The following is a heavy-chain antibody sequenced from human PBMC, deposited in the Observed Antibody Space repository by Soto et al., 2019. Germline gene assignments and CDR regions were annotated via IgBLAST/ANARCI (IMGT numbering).Heavy chain of an antibody. Sequence: PGGSLRLSSEASRFTFSTYAMSWVRQSPGKGLESVSGISDIGDRQYYADFVKGRFTIPRDNSEKTLDLQVDSLRAEDTAVYYCATTTMPAVLGVPNSRPFEICGQGTMVTVSS. CDR3: ATTTMPAVLGVPNSRPFEI. V-gene: IGHV3-23*01. J-gene: IGHJ3*02. D-gene: IGHD2-2*01. CDR2: ISDIGDRQ. CDR1: RFTFSTYA.